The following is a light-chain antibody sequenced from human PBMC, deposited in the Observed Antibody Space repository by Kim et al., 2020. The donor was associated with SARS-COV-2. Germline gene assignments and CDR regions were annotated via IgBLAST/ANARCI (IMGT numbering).Light chain of an antibody. CDR3: QSYDSSLSGWV. CDR2: GNS. CDR1: SPNIGAGYD. Sequence: VTSACTGGSPNIGAGYDVHWYQQLPGIAPKLLIYGNSNRPSGVPDRFSGSKSGTSASLAITGLQAEDEADYYCQSYDSSLSGWVFGGGTQLTVL. J-gene: IGLJ3*02. V-gene: IGLV1-40*01.